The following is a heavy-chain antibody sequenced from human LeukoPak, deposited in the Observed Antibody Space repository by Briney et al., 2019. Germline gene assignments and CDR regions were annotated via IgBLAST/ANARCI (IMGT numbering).Heavy chain of an antibody. CDR1: GFTFSSYA. Sequence: GGSLRPSCAASGFTFSSYAMSWVRQAPGKGLEWVSAISGSGGSTYYADSVKGRFTISRDNSKNTLYLQMNSLRAEDTAVYYCAKWELGIGYYFDYWGQGTLVTVSS. V-gene: IGHV3-23*01. CDR3: AKWELGIGYYFDY. CDR2: ISGSGGST. D-gene: IGHD7-27*01. J-gene: IGHJ4*02.